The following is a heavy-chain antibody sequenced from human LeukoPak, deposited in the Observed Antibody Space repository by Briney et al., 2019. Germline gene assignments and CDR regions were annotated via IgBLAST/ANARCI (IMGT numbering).Heavy chain of an antibody. CDR1: GFTCSSYA. V-gene: IGHV3-30*04. Sequence: GGSLRLSCAASGFTCSSYAMHWVRQAPGKGLEWVAVISYDGSNKYYADSVKGRFTISRDNSKNTPYLQMNSLRAEDTAVYYCARQYCSSTSCYGDDAFDIWGQGTMVTVSS. J-gene: IGHJ3*02. D-gene: IGHD2-2*01. CDR3: ARQYCSSTSCYGDDAFDI. CDR2: ISYDGSNK.